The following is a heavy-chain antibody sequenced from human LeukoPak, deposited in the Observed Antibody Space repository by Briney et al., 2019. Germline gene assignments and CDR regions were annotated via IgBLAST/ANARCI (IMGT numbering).Heavy chain of an antibody. CDR3: ARGGYYGSGNDFRFDP. V-gene: IGHV4-34*01. Sequence: PSETLSLTCAVYGGSFSGYYWSWIRQPPGKGLEWIGEINHSGSTNYNPSLKSRVTISVDTSKNQFFLKLRSVNAADTAVYYCARGGYYGSGNDFRFDPWGQGTLVTVSS. CDR1: GGSFSGYY. J-gene: IGHJ5*02. D-gene: IGHD3-10*01. CDR2: INHSGST.